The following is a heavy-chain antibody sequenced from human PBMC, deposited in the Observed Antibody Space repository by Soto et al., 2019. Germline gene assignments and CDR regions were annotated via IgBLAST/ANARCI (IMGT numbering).Heavy chain of an antibody. Sequence: GASVKVSCKASGYTFTSYGISWVRQAPGQGLEWMRWISAYNGNTNYAQKLQGRVTMTTDTSTSTAYMELRSLRSDDTAVYYCARGIVLVPAAIEDNWFDPWGQGTLVTVSS. V-gene: IGHV1-18*01. CDR3: ARGIVLVPAAIEDNWFDP. CDR2: ISAYNGNT. J-gene: IGHJ5*02. CDR1: GYTFTSYG. D-gene: IGHD2-2*01.